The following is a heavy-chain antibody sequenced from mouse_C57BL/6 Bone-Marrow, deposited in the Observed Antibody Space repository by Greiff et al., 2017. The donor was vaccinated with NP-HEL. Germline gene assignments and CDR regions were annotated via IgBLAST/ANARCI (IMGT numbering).Heavy chain of an antibody. V-gene: IGHV1-82*01. J-gene: IGHJ1*03. CDR3: ARVTTEWYFDV. CDR2: IYPGDGDT. D-gene: IGHD1-1*01. CDR1: GYAFSSSW. Sequence: VKLVESGPELVKPGASVKISCKASGYAFSSSWMNWVKQRPGKGLEWIGRIYPGDGDTNYNGKFKGKATLTADKSSSTAYMQLSSLTSEDSAVYFCARVTTEWYFDVWGTGTTVTVSS.